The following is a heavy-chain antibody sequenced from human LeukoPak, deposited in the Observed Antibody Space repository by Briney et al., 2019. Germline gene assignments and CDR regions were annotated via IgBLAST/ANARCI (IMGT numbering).Heavy chain of an antibody. Sequence: QPGGSLRLSCAASGFTFSSYGMSWVRQAPGKGLEWVSGISGSGGNTYYADSVKGRFTISRDNSKNTLYLQMNSLRAEDTAVYYCAKGGAVSSKSITMVRGTRRYNYYMDVWGKGTTVTISS. CDR3: AKGGAVSSKSITMVRGTRRYNYYMDV. D-gene: IGHD3-10*01. V-gene: IGHV3-23*01. CDR1: GFTFSSYG. CDR2: ISGSGGNT. J-gene: IGHJ6*03.